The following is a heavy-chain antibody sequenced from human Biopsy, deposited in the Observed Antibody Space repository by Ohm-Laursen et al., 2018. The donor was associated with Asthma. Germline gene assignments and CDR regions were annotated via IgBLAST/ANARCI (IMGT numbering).Heavy chain of an antibody. CDR2: IKKDGSEK. V-gene: IGHV3-7*01. D-gene: IGHD2-2*01. Sequence: GSLRLSCAASGFTFSSYCMSWVRQAPGKGLEWVANIKKDGSEKYYVDSVKGRFTISRGNAKNSLYLHMNSLRAEDTAVYYCARGGYCASPTCPWGRSATDVWGQGTTVTVSS. J-gene: IGHJ6*02. CDR3: ARGGYCASPTCPWGRSATDV. CDR1: GFTFSSYC.